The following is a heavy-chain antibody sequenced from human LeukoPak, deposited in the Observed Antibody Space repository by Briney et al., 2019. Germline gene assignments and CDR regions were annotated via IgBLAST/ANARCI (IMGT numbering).Heavy chain of an antibody. CDR1: GFTFSTYW. Sequence: PGGSLRLSCAASGFTFSTYWMHWVRQAPGKGLVWVSRINSDGSSTTYADSVKGRFTISRDNAKNTLYLQMNSLRAEDTAVYYCAPLASNLGYCSSTSCRFDYWGQGTLVTVSS. V-gene: IGHV3-74*03. CDR3: APLASNLGYCSSTSCRFDY. D-gene: IGHD2-2*01. CDR2: INSDGSST. J-gene: IGHJ4*02.